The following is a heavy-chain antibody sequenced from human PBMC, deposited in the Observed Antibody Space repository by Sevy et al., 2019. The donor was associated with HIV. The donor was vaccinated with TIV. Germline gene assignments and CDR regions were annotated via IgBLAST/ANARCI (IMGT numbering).Heavy chain of an antibody. V-gene: IGHV3-15*01. D-gene: IGHD2-8*02. Sequence: GGSLRLSCAASGFTFSYAWMSWVRQAPGKGLEWVGRLKSKADGGTTDYAAPEKGRFTISRDDLKNTLYLQMISLKTEDTAVYYCSTDPIIVLLATDGMDVLGQGTTVTVSS. CDR2: LKSKADGGTT. J-gene: IGHJ6*02. CDR3: STDPIIVLLATDGMDV. CDR1: GFTFSYAW.